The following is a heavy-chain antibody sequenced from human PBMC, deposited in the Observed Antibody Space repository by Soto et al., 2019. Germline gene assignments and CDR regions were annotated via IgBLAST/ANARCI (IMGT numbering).Heavy chain of an antibody. CDR3: AKDRRGYQLYYYYGMDV. Sequence: EVQLVESGGGLVQPGRSLRLSCAASGFTFDDYAMHWVRQAPGKGLEWVSGISWNSGSIGYADSVKGRFTICSDNAKNSLYQQMNSLRAEDTALYYCAKDRRGYQLYYYYGMDVWGQGTTFTFSS. CDR2: ISWNSGSI. D-gene: IGHD2-2*01. CDR1: GFTFDDYA. J-gene: IGHJ6*02. V-gene: IGHV3-9*01.